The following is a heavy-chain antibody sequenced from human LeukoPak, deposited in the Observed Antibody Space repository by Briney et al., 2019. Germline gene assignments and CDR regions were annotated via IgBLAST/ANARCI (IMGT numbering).Heavy chain of an antibody. CDR3: AKEAIVVVPAAQFSH. J-gene: IGHJ4*02. D-gene: IGHD2-2*01. CDR2: ISGSGGST. Sequence: GGSLRLSCAASGFTFSSYAMSWVRQAPGKGLEWVSAISGSGGSTYYADSVKGRFTTSRDNSKNMLYLQMNSLRAEDTAIYYCAKEAIVVVPAAQFSHWGQGTLVTVSS. V-gene: IGHV3-23*01. CDR1: GFTFSSYA.